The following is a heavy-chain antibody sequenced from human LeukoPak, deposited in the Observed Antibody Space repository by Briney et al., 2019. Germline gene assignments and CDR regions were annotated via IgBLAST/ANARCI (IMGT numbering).Heavy chain of an antibody. CDR2: IYYSGST. CDR3: ARLRLRYKRNGDSTSYEVFDI. V-gene: IGHV4-59*08. J-gene: IGHJ3*02. CDR1: GGSISSYY. D-gene: IGHD2-21*01. Sequence: PSETLSLTCTVSGGSISSYYWSWIRQPPGKGLEWIASIYYSGSTNYNPSLKSRLAISVDDSMNQFSLKLSSVSAADTAVYYCARLRLRYKRNGDSTSYEVFDIWGQGTVVTVSS.